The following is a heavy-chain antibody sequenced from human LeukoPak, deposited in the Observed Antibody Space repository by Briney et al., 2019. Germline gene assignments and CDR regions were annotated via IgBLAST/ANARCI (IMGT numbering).Heavy chain of an antibody. J-gene: IGHJ6*02. CDR1: GFTFSSYR. D-gene: IGHD3-22*01. Sequence: GGSLRLSCAASGFTFSSYRMNWVRQAPGKGLEWVSYISSSSSTIYYADSVKGRFTISRDNAKNSLYLQMNSLRAEDTAVYYCARKPAPSGYYYDSSGYYGMDVWGQGTTVTVSS. CDR2: ISSSSSTI. V-gene: IGHV3-48*01. CDR3: ARKPAPSGYYYDSSGYYGMDV.